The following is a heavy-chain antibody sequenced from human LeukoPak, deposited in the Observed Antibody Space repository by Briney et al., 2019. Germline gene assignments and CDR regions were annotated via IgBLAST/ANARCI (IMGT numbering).Heavy chain of an antibody. D-gene: IGHD5-24*01. CDR3: ATDLRDGYNYPLYY. CDR1: GYSISSGYY. V-gene: IGHV4-38-2*02. J-gene: IGHJ4*02. CDR2: IYHSGST. Sequence: PSETLSLTCTVSGYSISSGYYWGWIRQPPGKGLEWIGSIYHSGSTYYNPSLKSRVTISVDTSKNQFSLKLRSVTAADTAVYYCATDLRDGYNYPLYYWGQGTLVTVSS.